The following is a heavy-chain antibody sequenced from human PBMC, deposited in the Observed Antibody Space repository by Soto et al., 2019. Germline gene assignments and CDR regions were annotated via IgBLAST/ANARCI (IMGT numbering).Heavy chain of an antibody. V-gene: IGHV2-5*02. CDR1: GFSPSTSGVG. Sequence: QITLKESGPTLVKPTQTLTLTCSFSGFSPSTSGVGMGWIRQPPGKALEWLALVYWDDDKRYSPSLKSRLTTPQDTCKNQVVLTLPHMDPVATATSDCARHTTTSGYFDYWGQGTLVTVSS. CDR3: ARHTTTSGYFDY. CDR2: VYWDDDK. J-gene: IGHJ4*02. D-gene: IGHD4-17*01.